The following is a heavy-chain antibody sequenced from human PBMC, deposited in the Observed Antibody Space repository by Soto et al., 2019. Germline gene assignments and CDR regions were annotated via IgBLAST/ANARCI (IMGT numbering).Heavy chain of an antibody. CDR1: GFTFSSYG. CDR3: ASDQGYFDL. J-gene: IGHJ2*01. CDR2: IWFDGSNK. V-gene: IGHV3-33*01. Sequence: QVQLVESGGGVVQPGRSLRLSCAASGFTFSSYGIHWVRQAPGKGLEWVAVIWFDGSNKYYADSVKGRFTISRDNSKNTLYLQMNSLRAEATAVYYCASDQGYFDLWGRGTLVTVSS.